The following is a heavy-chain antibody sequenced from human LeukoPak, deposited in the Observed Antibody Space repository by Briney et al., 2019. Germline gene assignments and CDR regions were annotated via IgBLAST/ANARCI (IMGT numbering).Heavy chain of an antibody. J-gene: IGHJ4*02. CDR3: AKGLTSSSSWPHDY. CDR2: ISYDGSNK. V-gene: IGHV3-30*18. D-gene: IGHD6-13*01. Sequence: GRSLRLSCAASGFTFSSYGMHWVRQAPGKGLDSAAVISYDGSNKYYADSVKGRFTISRDNSKNTLYLQMNSLRAEDTAVYYCAKGLTSSSSWPHDYWGQGTLVTVSS. CDR1: GFTFSSYG.